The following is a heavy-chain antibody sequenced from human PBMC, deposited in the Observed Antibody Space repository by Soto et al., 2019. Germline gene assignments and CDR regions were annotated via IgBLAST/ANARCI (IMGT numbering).Heavy chain of an antibody. CDR2: IYSGGST. CDR1: GFTASSNY. V-gene: IGHV3-66*01. Sequence: GGSLRLSCAASGFTASSNYISWVRQAPGKGLEWVSDIYSGGSTYYADSVKGRFTISRDNSKNTLYLQMNSLRAEDTAVYYCAIDQGFVDRYYYMDVWSRGTSVTGSS. CDR3: AIDQGFVDRYYYMDV. D-gene: IGHD5-12*01. J-gene: IGHJ6*03.